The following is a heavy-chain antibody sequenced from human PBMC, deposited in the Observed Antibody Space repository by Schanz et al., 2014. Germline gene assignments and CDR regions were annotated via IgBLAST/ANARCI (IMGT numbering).Heavy chain of an antibody. Sequence: DVQLVDSGGDLVQPGGSLRLSCAASGFTFGNYAMSWIRQAPGKGLEWVSVISGESAIRDYADSVKGRFTISRDNSKNTLYLQMNSLRAEDTAVYYCARDRQQLVGRIGYYYGMDVWGQGTTVTVSS. CDR2: ISGESAIR. J-gene: IGHJ6*02. V-gene: IGHV3-23*04. CDR3: ARDRQQLVGRIGYYYGMDV. D-gene: IGHD6-13*01. CDR1: GFTFGNYA.